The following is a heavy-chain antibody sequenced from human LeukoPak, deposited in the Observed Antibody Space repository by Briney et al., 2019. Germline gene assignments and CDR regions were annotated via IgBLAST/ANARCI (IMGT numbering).Heavy chain of an antibody. CDR2: INHSGST. Sequence: SETLSLTCAVYGGSFSGYYWSWIRQPPGKGLEWIGEINHSGSTNYNPSLKSRVTMSVDTFKNQFSLTLSSVTAADTAVYYCARVQDFETRGYYLGYWGHGTLVTVSS. CDR1: GGSFSGYY. CDR3: ARVQDFETRGYYLGY. J-gene: IGHJ4*01. D-gene: IGHD3-22*01. V-gene: IGHV4-34*01.